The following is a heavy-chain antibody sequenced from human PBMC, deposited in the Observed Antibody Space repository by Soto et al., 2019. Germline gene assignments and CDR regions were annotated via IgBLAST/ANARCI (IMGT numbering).Heavy chain of an antibody. V-gene: IGHV4-4*07. D-gene: IGHD6-13*01. CDR2: IYTSGST. J-gene: IGHJ3*02. Sequence: SETLSLTCTVSGGSISSYYWSWIRQPAGKGLEWIGRIYTSGSTNYNPSLKSRVTMSVDTSKNQFSLKLSSVTAADTAVYYCAREGSSWYLLDAFDIWGQGTMVTVSS. CDR1: GGSISSYY. CDR3: AREGSSWYLLDAFDI.